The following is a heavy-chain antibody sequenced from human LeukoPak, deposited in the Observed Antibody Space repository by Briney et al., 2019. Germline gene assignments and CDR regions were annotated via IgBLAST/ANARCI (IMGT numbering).Heavy chain of an antibody. J-gene: IGHJ4*02. CDR3: ARPYYYGSGSYLPYFDY. D-gene: IGHD3-10*01. V-gene: IGHV3-7*01. CDR2: IKQDGSEK. Sequence: AGGSLRLSCAASGFTFSSCAMSWVRQAPGKGLEWVANIKQDGSEKYYVDSVKGRFTISRDNAKNSLYLQMNSLRAEDTAVYYCARPYYYGSGSYLPYFDYWGQGTLVTVSS. CDR1: GFTFSSCA.